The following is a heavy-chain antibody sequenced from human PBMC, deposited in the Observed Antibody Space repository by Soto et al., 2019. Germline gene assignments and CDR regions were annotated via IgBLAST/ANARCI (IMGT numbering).Heavy chain of an antibody. D-gene: IGHD5-18*01. CDR2: IYYSGST. V-gene: IGHV4-30-4*01. J-gene: IGHJ3*02. CDR1: GGSISSGDYY. CDR3: ARAPPLKYTYGLRGAFDI. Sequence: TLSLTCTVSGGSISSGDYYWSWIRQPPGKGLEWIGYIYYSGSTYYNPSLKSRVTISVDTSKNQFSLKLSSVTAADTAMYYCARAPPLKYTYGLRGAFDIWGQGTMVTVSS.